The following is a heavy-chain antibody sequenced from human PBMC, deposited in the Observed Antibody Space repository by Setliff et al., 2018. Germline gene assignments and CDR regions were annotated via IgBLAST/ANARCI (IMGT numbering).Heavy chain of an antibody. J-gene: IGHJ4*02. CDR3: GRPLVGVTTGFEN. CDR1: GYSISSGYY. D-gene: IGHD1-26*01. CDR2: IDHSGST. Sequence: PSETLSLTCAVSGYSISSGYYWGWIRQPPGKGLEWIGSIDHSGSTHYNPSLKSRVTISVDTAKNQFPLKLRSVTAADTAVYYCGRPLVGVTTGFENWGQGTLVTVS. V-gene: IGHV4-38-2*01.